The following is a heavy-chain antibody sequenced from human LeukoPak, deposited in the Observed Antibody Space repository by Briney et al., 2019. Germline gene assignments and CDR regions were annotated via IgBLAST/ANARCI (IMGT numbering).Heavy chain of an antibody. CDR2: VYDSGST. V-gene: IGHV4-59*08. CDR3: ARHGGSYSFDY. D-gene: IGHD1-26*01. CDR1: GGSISSYY. Sequence: SETLSLTCTVSGGSISSYYWSWIRQPPGKGLEWIGYVYDSGSTNYNPSLKSRVTLSIDTSRNQFSLKMTSVTASDTAVYYCARHGGSYSFDYWGQGTLVTVSS. J-gene: IGHJ4*02.